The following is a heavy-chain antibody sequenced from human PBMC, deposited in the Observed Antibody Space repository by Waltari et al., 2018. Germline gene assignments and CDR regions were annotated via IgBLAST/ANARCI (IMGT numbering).Heavy chain of an antibody. CDR1: GDPINRDY. D-gene: IGHD6-19*01. J-gene: IGHJ4*02. CDR2: IYYRGTT. Sequence: QVQLLESGPGLVRPSETLSVTCNVSGDPINRDYWSWVRQAPGKGLEWIGYIYYRGTTNYNPSLRGRISISIDTSKIQFSLTVNYVTAADTGVYYCARGHSTGWYLTNWGRGTLVTVSS. V-gene: IGHV4-59*01. CDR3: ARGHSTGWYLTN.